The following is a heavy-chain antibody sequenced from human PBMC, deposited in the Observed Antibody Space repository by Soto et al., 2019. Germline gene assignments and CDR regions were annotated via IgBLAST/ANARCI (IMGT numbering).Heavy chain of an antibody. CDR2: MNPNSGNT. CDR3: ARGPPGSGWYNWCDP. CDR1: GYTFTSYD. J-gene: IGHJ5*02. V-gene: IGHV1-8*01. Sequence: SSVKVSCKASGYTFTSYDINGVRQATGQGLEWMGWMNPNSGNTGYAQKFQGRVTKTRNTAIGTADMELSSLRSEDTAVYYGARGPPGSGWYNWCDPWGQGTLVTVSS. D-gene: IGHD6-19*01.